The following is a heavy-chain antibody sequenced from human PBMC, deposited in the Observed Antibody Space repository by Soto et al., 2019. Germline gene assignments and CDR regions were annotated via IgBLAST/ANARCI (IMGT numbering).Heavy chain of an antibody. D-gene: IGHD3-10*02. Sequence: PSETLSLTCAVYGGSFSGYYWTWIRQPPGKGLEWIGEITHSGSTNYNPSLKSRVTISVDTSKNQFSLNLNSVTAADTAVYYCARSSVRGWSYWGQGTLVTVPQ. J-gene: IGHJ4*02. V-gene: IGHV4-34*01. CDR1: GGSFSGYY. CDR2: ITHSGST. CDR3: ARSSVRGWSY.